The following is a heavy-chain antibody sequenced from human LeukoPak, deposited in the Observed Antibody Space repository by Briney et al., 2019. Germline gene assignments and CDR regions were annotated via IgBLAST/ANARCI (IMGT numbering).Heavy chain of an antibody. CDR1: GYTFTSYD. D-gene: IGHD3-22*01. CDR2: MNPNSCNT. V-gene: IGHV1-8*03. Sequence: ASVKISCKTSGYTFTSYDINWVRQATGQRLEWMGWMNPNSCNTGYAQKCQSRVTITRNTSISTAYMELSSLRSEDTAVYYCARGVDSSGYYAIDYWGQGTLVTVSS. CDR3: ARGVDSSGYYAIDY. J-gene: IGHJ4*02.